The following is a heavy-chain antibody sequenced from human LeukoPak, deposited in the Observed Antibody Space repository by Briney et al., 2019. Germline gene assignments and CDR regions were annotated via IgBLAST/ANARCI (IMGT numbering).Heavy chain of an antibody. CDR1: GFTFNTYS. D-gene: IGHD6-13*01. V-gene: IGHV3-64D*06. Sequence: PGGSLRLSCSASGFTFNTYSMHWVRQAPGKGMGYVSAINSNGGVTYYADSVKGRFTISRDNSKNTLYLQMSSLRAEDTAVYYCVRRVASSFFDFWGQGTLVTVSS. CDR2: INSNGGVT. J-gene: IGHJ4*02. CDR3: VRRVASSFFDF.